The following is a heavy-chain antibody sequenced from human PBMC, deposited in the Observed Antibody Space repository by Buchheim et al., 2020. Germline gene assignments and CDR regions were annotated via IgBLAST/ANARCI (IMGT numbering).Heavy chain of an antibody. CDR3: ARDRIVVVPAATIHRYYYYYGMDV. CDR2: IKQDGSEK. J-gene: IGHJ6*02. Sequence: EVQLVESGGGLVQPGGSLRLSCAASGFTFSSYWMSWVRQAPGKGLEWVANIKQDGSEKYYVDSVKGRFPISRDNAKNSLSLQMNSLRAEDTAVYYCARDRIVVVPAATIHRYYYYYGMDVWGQGTT. D-gene: IGHD2-2*01. CDR1: GFTFSSYW. V-gene: IGHV3-7*03.